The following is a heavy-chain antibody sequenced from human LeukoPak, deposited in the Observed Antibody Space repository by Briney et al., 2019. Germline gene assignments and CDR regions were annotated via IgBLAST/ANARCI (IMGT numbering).Heavy chain of an antibody. D-gene: IGHD3-22*01. J-gene: IGHJ4*02. CDR2: ISGSGGST. V-gene: IGHV3-23*01. Sequence: PGGSLRLSCAASGFASSSYAMSWVRQAPGKGLEWVSAISGSGGSTYYADSVKGRFTISRDNSKNTLYLQMNSLRAEDTAVYYCAKVRHYDSSGYFDYWGQGTLVTVSS. CDR3: AKVRHYDSSGYFDY. CDR1: GFASSSYA.